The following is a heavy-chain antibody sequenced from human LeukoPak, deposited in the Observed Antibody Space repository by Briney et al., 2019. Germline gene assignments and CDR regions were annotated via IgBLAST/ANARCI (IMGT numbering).Heavy chain of an antibody. CDR2: ISAYNGNT. Sequence: ASVKVSCKASGYTFTSYGISWVRQAPGQGLEWMGWISAYNGNTNYAQKFQGRVTMTRDTSISTAYMELSRLRSDDTAVYYCARGLRGSPAFDYWGQGTLVTVSS. CDR1: GYTFTSYG. D-gene: IGHD2-2*01. J-gene: IGHJ4*02. CDR3: ARGLRGSPAFDY. V-gene: IGHV1-18*01.